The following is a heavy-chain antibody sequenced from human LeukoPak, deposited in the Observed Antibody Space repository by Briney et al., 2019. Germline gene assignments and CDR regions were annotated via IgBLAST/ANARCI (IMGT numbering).Heavy chain of an antibody. V-gene: IGHV1-18*01. CDR2: ISAYNGNT. J-gene: IGHJ4*02. CDR3: ARGVDALGYCSSTSCYGGADY. D-gene: IGHD2-2*01. CDR1: GYTFTSYG. Sequence: ASVKVSCTASGYTFTSYGISWVRQAPGQGLEWMGWISAYNGNTNYAQKLQGRVTMTTDTSTSTAYMELRSLRSDDTAVYYCARGVDALGYCSSTSCYGGADYWGQGTLVTVSS.